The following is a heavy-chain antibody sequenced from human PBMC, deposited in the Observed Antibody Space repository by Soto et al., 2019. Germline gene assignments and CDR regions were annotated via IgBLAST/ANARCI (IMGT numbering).Heavy chain of an antibody. CDR1: GFTFSSYS. CDR2: IKQGGSEK. CDR3: ARDPSVVVVAATPYYYYGMDV. Sequence: GGSLRLSCAASGFTFSSYSMNWVRQAPGKGLEWVSNIKQGGSEKYYADSVKGRFTISRDNAKNSLYLQMNSLRAEDTAVYYCARDPSVVVVAATPYYYYGMDVWGQGTTVTVSS. J-gene: IGHJ6*02. V-gene: IGHV3-7*01. D-gene: IGHD2-15*01.